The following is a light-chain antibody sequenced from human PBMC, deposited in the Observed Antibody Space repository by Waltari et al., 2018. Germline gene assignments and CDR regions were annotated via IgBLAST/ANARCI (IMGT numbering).Light chain of an antibody. CDR2: QDT. J-gene: IGLJ3*02. V-gene: IGLV3-1*01. CDR1: MLGNNY. CDR3: QALGTGAWV. Sequence: SYELTQPPSVSVSPGQTASITCSVGMLGNNYASWYQQKPGHSPLLVIYQDTKRPSELPERFSGSKSANAATLTITGTQAMDEADYYCQALGTGAWVFGGGTKLTVL.